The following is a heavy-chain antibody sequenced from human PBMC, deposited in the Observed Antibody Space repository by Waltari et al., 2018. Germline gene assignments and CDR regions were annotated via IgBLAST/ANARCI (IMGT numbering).Heavy chain of an antibody. V-gene: IGHV1-24*01. J-gene: IGHJ6*02. CDR1: GYTLTELS. CDR3: ATDRRGLGSEYELEVKYGMDI. CDR2: FDPEEGET. D-gene: IGHD5-12*01. Sequence: QVQLVQSGAEVKKPGASVKVSCKVSGYTLTELSMHWVRQAPGKGLEWMGSFDPEEGETIYAQNCQGRGTMTEDKATDTAYMELSSLRSEDTAVYYCATDRRGLGSEYELEVKYGMDIWGQGTTVTVSS.